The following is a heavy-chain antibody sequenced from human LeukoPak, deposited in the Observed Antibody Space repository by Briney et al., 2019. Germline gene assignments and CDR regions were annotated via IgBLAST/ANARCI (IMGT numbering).Heavy chain of an antibody. Sequence: GGSLRLSCAASGFTFSSYGMHWVRQAPGKGLEWVAVIWYDGSNKYYADSVKGRFTISRDNSKNTLYLQMNSLRAEDTAVYYCAREGHDYGDYGPDAFDIWGQGTMVTVSS. CDR1: GFTFSSYG. CDR2: IWYDGSNK. J-gene: IGHJ3*02. D-gene: IGHD4-17*01. V-gene: IGHV3-33*01. CDR3: AREGHDYGDYGPDAFDI.